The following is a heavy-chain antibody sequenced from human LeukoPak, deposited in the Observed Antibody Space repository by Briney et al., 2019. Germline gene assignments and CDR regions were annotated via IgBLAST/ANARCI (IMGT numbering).Heavy chain of an antibody. CDR2: IYHSGST. D-gene: IGHD3-22*01. J-gene: IGHJ4*02. CDR3: ARYYYDSSGYYFLDY. CDR1: GGSISSSNW. V-gene: IGHV4-4*02. Sequence: TSETLSLTCAVSGGSISSSNWWSWVRRPPGKGLEWIGEIYHSGSTNYNPSLKSRVTISVDKSKNQFSLKLSSVTAADTAVYYCARYYYDSSGYYFLDYWGQGTLVTVSS.